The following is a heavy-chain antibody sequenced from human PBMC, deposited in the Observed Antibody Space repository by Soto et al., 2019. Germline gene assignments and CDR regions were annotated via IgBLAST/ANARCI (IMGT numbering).Heavy chain of an antibody. D-gene: IGHD4-17*01. J-gene: IGHJ6*03. Sequence: GESLKISCAASGFTFSSYSMNWVRQAPGKGLEWVSSISSSSSYIYYADSVKGRFTISRDNAKNSLYLQMNSLRAEDTAVYYCATSLTTVTTHPDYYYYYMDVWGKGTTVTVSS. V-gene: IGHV3-21*01. CDR2: ISSSSSYI. CDR1: GFTFSSYS. CDR3: ATSLTTVTTHPDYYYYYMDV.